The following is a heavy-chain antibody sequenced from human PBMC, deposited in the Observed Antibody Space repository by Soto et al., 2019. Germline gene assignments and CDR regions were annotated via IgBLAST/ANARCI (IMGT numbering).Heavy chain of an antibody. J-gene: IGHJ6*02. CDR2: ISSSSSYI. CDR3: ARDRVHDVPYYYYYGMDV. Sequence: EVQLVESGGGLVKPGGSLRLSCAASGFTFSSYSMNWVRQAPGKGLEWVSSISSSSSYIYYADSVKGRFTISRDNAKNSLYLQMNSLRAEDTAVYYCARDRVHDVPYYYYYGMDVWGQGTTVTVSS. CDR1: GFTFSSYS. V-gene: IGHV3-21*01. D-gene: IGHD3-10*01.